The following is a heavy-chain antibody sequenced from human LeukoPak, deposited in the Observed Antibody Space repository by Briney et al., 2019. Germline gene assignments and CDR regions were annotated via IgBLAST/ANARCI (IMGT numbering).Heavy chain of an antibody. CDR3: ARNGYGDRPTDY. J-gene: IGHJ4*02. CDR1: GFTFSGYY. D-gene: IGHD4-17*01. V-gene: IGHV3-53*01. Sequence: PGGSLTLSCTASGFTFSGYYMSWVRQAPGKGLEWVSDIYSGGSTYYADSVKGRFTISRDNSKNTLYLQMNRLRAEDTAIYYCARNGYGDRPTDYWGQGTLVTVSS. CDR2: IYSGGST.